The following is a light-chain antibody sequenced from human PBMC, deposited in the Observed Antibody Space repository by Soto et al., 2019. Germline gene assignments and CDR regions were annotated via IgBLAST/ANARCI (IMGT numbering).Light chain of an antibody. Sequence: DIQMTQSPSTLSASVGDRVTITGRASQSISSWLAWYQQKPGKAPKLLIYDASSLESGVPSRLRMSGSGSGLTLTVSSLQPDDFATYHCQQYNSYPYTVGQGAKVDI. CDR3: QQYNSYPYT. CDR1: QSISSW. V-gene: IGKV1-5*01. J-gene: IGKJ2*01. CDR2: DAS.